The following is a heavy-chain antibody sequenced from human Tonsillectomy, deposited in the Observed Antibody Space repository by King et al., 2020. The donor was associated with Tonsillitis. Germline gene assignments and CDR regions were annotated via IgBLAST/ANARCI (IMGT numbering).Heavy chain of an antibody. Sequence: QLVQSGAEVKKPGSSVKVSCKASGGTFSSYAISWVRQAPGQGLEWMGGIIPIFGTANYAQKCQGRVTITADESTGTAYWELSSLRSEDTAVYYCAGAPGGSGSYGAYYYYGMDVWGQGTTVTVSS. V-gene: IGHV1-69*01. CDR2: IIPIFGTA. J-gene: IGHJ6*02. D-gene: IGHD3-10*01. CDR1: GGTFSSYA. CDR3: AGAPGGSGSYGAYYYYGMDV.